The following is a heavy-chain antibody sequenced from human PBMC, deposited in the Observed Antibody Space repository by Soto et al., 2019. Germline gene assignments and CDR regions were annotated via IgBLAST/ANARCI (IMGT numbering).Heavy chain of an antibody. CDR1: GFTFSSNG. CDR3: ARDLGRFNFGSAYFVY. Sequence: QVQLVESGGGVVQPGRSLRLSCAASGFTFSSNGMHWFRQAPGKVLEWVAVIWSDGSEKYYADSVKDRFSISRDNSKNTLYLHMDSLSAEDTAVYYCARDLGRFNFGSAYFVYWGQGTLVTVSA. D-gene: IGHD3-10*01. CDR2: IWSDGSEK. J-gene: IGHJ4*02. V-gene: IGHV3-33*01.